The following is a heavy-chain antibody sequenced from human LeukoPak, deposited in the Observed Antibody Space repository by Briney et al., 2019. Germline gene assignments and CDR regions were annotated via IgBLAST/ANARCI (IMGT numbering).Heavy chain of an antibody. D-gene: IGHD3-3*01. CDR3: ARGRFDFWSGSTWWFDP. CDR2: IYYSGST. CDR1: GGSISSGGYY. J-gene: IGHJ5*02. V-gene: IGHV4-31*03. Sequence: SQTLSLTCTVSGGSISSGGYYWSWIRQHPGKGLEWIGYIYYSGSTYYNPSLKSRVTISVDTSKNQFSLKLSSVTAADTAVYYCARGRFDFWSGSTWWFDPWGQGTLVTVSS.